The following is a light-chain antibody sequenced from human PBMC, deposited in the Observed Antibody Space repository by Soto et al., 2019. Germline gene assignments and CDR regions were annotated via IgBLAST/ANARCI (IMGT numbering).Light chain of an antibody. J-gene: IGKJ2*01. V-gene: IGKV3-15*01. CDR3: QQYNNXLPL. CDR2: GAS. Sequence: EIVMTQSPATLSVSPGERATLSCRASQSVSSNLAWYQQKPGQAPRLLIYGASTRATGIPARXXXXXXXTXXXXXXXXXQSEDFAXXYCQQYNNXLPLFGQGTKLEIK. CDR1: QSVSSN.